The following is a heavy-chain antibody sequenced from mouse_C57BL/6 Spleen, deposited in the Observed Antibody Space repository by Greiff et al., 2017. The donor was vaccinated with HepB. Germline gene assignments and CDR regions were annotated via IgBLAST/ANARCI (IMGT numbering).Heavy chain of an antibody. CDR1: GFTFSDYG. CDR2: ISSGSSTI. J-gene: IGHJ3*01. Sequence: EVKLVESGGGLVKPGGSLKLSCAASGFTFSDYGMHWVRQAPEKGLEWVAYISSGSSTIYYADTVKGRFTIYRDNAKNTLFLQMTSLRSEDTAMYYCARPLYGSSPFAYWGQGTLVTVSA. CDR3: ARPLYGSSPFAY. D-gene: IGHD1-1*01. V-gene: IGHV5-17*01.